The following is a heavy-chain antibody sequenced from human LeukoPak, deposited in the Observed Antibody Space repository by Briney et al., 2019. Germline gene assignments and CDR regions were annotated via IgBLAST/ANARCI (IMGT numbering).Heavy chain of an antibody. CDR2: INPNFGYT. Sequence: ASVKVSCNASGYIFTSYEISWGRQSAGQGPEGRGWINPNFGYTGYAQNFQGRVTITRSSSENTTFMEFSSIRSEDTAVYYCARSSGWTHFDYWGQGTLVSVSS. CDR1: GYIFTSYE. J-gene: IGHJ4*02. CDR3: ARSSGWTHFDY. D-gene: IGHD6-19*01. V-gene: IGHV1-8*01.